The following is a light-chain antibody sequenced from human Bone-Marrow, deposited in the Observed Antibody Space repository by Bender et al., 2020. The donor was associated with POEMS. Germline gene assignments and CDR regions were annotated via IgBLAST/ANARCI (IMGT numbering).Light chain of an antibody. CDR2: EDG. CDR1: QLGDQY. J-gene: IGLJ2*01. V-gene: IGLV3-1*01. CDR3: QAWDSDTAV. Sequence: SYGLTQPPSVSVSPGHTANITCSGDQLGDQYASWYQLKPGQSPVLVIYEDGRRPSGIPERFSGSNSGNTATLTISGTQPMDEADFYCQAWDSDTAVFGGGTKLTVL.